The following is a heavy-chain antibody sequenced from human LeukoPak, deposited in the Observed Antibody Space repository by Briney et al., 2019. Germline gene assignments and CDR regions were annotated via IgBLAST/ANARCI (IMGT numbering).Heavy chain of an antibody. CDR3: AREYSGSYRGNWFDP. CDR1: GYTFTSYY. CDR2: INPSGGST. D-gene: IGHD1-26*01. V-gene: IGHV1-46*01. J-gene: IGHJ5*02. Sequence: GASVKVSCKASGYTFTSYYMHWVRQAPGQGLEWMGIINPSGGSTSYAQKFQGRVTMTRDTSTSTVYMELSSLRSEDTAVYYCAREYSGSYRGNWFDPWGQGTLVTVSS.